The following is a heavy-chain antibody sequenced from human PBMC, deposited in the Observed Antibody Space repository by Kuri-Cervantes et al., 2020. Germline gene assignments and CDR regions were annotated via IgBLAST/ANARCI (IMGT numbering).Heavy chain of an antibody. Sequence: ASVQVSCKASGYTFTSYGISWVRQAPGQGLEWMGWISAYNGNTNYAQKLQGRVTMTTDTSTSTAYMELRSLRSDDTAVYYCARAATYYYYYGMDVWGQGTMVTVSS. CDR1: GYTFTSYG. D-gene: IGHD2-15*01. V-gene: IGHV1-18*01. J-gene: IGHJ6*02. CDR3: ARAATYYYYYGMDV. CDR2: ISAYNGNT.